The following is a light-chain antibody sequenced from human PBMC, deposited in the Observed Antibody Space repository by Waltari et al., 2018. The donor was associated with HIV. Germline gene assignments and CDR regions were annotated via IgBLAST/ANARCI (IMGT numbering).Light chain of an antibody. CDR3: SSYAGSNKLV. V-gene: IGLV2-8*01. Sequence: QSALTQPPSASGSPGQSVTLSCNGTSSDVGGYNYVSWYQQHPGNAPKLIIYEVTERPSGVPDRFSGSKSGNTASLTVSGLQAEDEADYYCSSYAGSNKLVFGGGTKLTVV. CDR1: SSDVGGYNY. J-gene: IGLJ2*01. CDR2: EVT.